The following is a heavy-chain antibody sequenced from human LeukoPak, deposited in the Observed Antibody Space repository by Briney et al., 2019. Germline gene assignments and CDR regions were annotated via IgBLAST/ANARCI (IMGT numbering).Heavy chain of an antibody. Sequence: GGSLRLSCAASGFTVISNYMSWVRQAPGKGLEWVSVIYSGGSTYYADSVKGRFTISRDNSKNTLYLQMNSLRAEDTAVYYCARAQVSIVGATTAYFDYWGQGTLVTVSS. J-gene: IGHJ4*02. CDR1: GFTVISNY. D-gene: IGHD1-26*01. CDR3: ARAQVSIVGATTAYFDY. V-gene: IGHV3-53*01. CDR2: IYSGGST.